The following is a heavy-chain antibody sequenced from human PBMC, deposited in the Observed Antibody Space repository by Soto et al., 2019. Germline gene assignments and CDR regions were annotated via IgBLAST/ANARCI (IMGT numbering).Heavy chain of an antibody. CDR1: ESSLVVKP. Sequence: EVQLVESGGGLVQLAGSLSLPCQALESSLVVKPSTWVRQAQGRGWGWVSVISWNSRSIGYADSVKGRFTISRDNAKNSLYLQMNSLRAEDTALYYCAKGGSGSFIAPAGTGNWFAPWGQGTLVTVSS. CDR2: ISWNSRSI. J-gene: IGHJ5*02. D-gene: IGHD6-13*01. CDR3: AKGGSGSFIAPAGTGNWFAP. V-gene: IGHV3-9*01.